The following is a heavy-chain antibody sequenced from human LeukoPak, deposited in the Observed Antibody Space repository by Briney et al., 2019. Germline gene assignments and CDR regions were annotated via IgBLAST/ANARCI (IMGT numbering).Heavy chain of an antibody. D-gene: IGHD2-2*01. CDR2: ISGSGGST. CDR1: GFTFSSYA. J-gene: IGHJ4*02. CDR3: ATGRGGVVSVAMDY. V-gene: IGHV3-23*01. Sequence: LTGGSLRLSWAASGFTFSSYAITWVRQAAGKGLEWVSTISGSGGSTYYVESVKGRFTTSRDNAKNTLYMQMNSLRAEDTALYYCATGRGGVVSVAMDYWGQGTRVTVSS.